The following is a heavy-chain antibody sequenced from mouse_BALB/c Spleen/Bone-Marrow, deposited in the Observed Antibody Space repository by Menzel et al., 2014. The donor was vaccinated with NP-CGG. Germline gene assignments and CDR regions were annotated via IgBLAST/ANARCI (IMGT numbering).Heavy chain of an antibody. D-gene: IGHD2-14*01. CDR2: INPYNDGT. V-gene: IGHV1-14*01. Sequence: VQLQQSGPELVKPGASVKMSCKASGYTLTSYVMHWVKQKPGQGLEWIGYINPYNDGTKYNEKFKGKATLTSDKSSSTAYMELSSLTSEDSAVYYCARNYRYDGFAYWGQGTLVTVSA. CDR3: ARNYRYDGFAY. CDR1: GYTLTSYV. J-gene: IGHJ3*01.